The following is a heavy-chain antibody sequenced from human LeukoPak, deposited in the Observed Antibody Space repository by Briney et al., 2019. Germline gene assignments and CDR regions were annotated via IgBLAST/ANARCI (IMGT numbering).Heavy chain of an antibody. D-gene: IGHD4-17*01. J-gene: IGHJ4*02. CDR3: ARGGRYGDYRDFDY. CDR2: IYYSGST. CDR1: GGSFSGYY. Sequence: SSETLSLTCAVYGGSFSGYYWSWIRQPPGKGLEWIGYIYYSGSTNYNPSLKSRVTISVDTSKNQFSLKLSSVTAADTAVYYCARGGRYGDYRDFDYWGQGTLVTVSS. V-gene: IGHV4-59*01.